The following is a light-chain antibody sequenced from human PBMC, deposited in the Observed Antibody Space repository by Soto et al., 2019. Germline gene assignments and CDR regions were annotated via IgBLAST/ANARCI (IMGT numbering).Light chain of an antibody. Sequence: QSVLTQPASVSGSPGQSVTISCTGTGSDVGFYKLISWYQQHPGKAPQLLIYEATKRPSGVSNRFSGSKSDNTASLTISGLQAEDEADYFCCSYAGSGAVLFGGGTKVTVL. V-gene: IGLV2-23*01. CDR2: EAT. CDR3: CSYAGSGAVL. J-gene: IGLJ3*02. CDR1: GSDVGFYKL.